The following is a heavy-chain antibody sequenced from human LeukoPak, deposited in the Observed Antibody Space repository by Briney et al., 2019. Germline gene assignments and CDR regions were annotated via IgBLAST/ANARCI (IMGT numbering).Heavy chain of an antibody. D-gene: IGHD1-26*01. CDR2: IYYSGST. J-gene: IGHJ4*02. CDR3: ARLIVGVNRNYFDF. V-gene: IGHV4-39*01. CDR1: GGSISSSSYY. Sequence: SETLSLTCTVSGGSISSSSYYWGWIRQPPGKGLEWIGSIYYSGSTYCNPSLKSRVTISVETSKNQFSLKLRSVTAADRAVYYCARLIVGVNRNYFDFWGQGTLATVSS.